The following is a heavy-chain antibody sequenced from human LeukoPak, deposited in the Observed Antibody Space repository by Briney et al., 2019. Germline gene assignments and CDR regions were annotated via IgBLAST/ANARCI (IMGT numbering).Heavy chain of an antibody. D-gene: IGHD2-15*01. J-gene: IGHJ4*02. V-gene: IGHV3-15*01. Sequence: AGGSLRLSCAVSGFTFSNAWMSWVRQAPGKGLEWVGRIKSKTDGGTTDYAAPVKGRFTISRDDSKNTLYLQMNSLKSEDTAVYYCTTIRGFCSGRSCLGYWGQGTLVTVSS. CDR3: TTIRGFCSGRSCLGY. CDR1: GFTFSNAW. CDR2: IKSKTDGGTT.